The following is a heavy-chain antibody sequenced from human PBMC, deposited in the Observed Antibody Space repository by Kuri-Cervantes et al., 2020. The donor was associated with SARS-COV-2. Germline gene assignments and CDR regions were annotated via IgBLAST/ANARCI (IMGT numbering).Heavy chain of an antibody. J-gene: IGHJ3*02. D-gene: IGHD1-14*01. Sequence: GESLKISCAASGFTFSSYWMHWVRQAPGKGLVWVSRINSDGSSTSYAASVKGRFTISRDNAKNTLYLQMNSLRAEDTAVYYCARALTAGAFDIWGQGTMVTVSS. CDR3: ARALTAGAFDI. CDR1: GFTFSSYW. V-gene: IGHV3-74*01. CDR2: INSDGSST.